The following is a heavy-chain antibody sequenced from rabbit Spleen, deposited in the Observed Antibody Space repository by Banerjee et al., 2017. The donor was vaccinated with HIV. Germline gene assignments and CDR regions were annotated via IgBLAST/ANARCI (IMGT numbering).Heavy chain of an antibody. V-gene: IGHV1S40*01. CDR3: ARDTSSSFSSYGMDL. Sequence: QSLEESGGDPVQPGASLTLTCTASGFSFNNNYYMCWVRQAPGKGLEWIACIYAGSSGNIYYASWAKGRFTCSKTSSTTVTLQMTRLTAADTATYFCARDTSSSFSSYGMDLWGQGTLVTVS. CDR2: IYAGSSGNI. CDR1: GFSFNNNYY. D-gene: IGHD1-1*01. J-gene: IGHJ6*01.